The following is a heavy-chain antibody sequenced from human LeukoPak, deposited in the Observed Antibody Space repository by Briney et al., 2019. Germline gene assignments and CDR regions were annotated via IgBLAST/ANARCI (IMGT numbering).Heavy chain of an antibody. CDR1: GGSISSYY. Sequence: SETLSLTCTVSGGSISSYYWSWIRQPPGRGLEWIGYIYYSGRTNYNPSLKSRVTISVDTSKNQFSLKLSSVTAADTAVYYCARDCSSTSCYGTFDYWGQGTLVTVSS. J-gene: IGHJ4*02. CDR2: IYYSGRT. V-gene: IGHV4-59*01. CDR3: ARDCSSTSCYGTFDY. D-gene: IGHD2-2*01.